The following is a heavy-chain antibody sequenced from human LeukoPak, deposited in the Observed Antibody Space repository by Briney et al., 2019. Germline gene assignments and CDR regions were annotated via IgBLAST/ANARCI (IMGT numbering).Heavy chain of an antibody. CDR2: MQNDGSEK. D-gene: IGHD4-17*01. CDR3: ARGFDYGFHY. J-gene: IGHJ4*02. Sequence: GGSLRLSCAASGFRLSTSAMDWVRHAPGKGLEWVAFMQNDGSEKYYADSVKGRVTISRDISKNTLYLQINSLRIEDTAVYYCARGFDYGFHYWGQGTLVTVSS. V-gene: IGHV3-30*02. CDR1: GFRLSTSA.